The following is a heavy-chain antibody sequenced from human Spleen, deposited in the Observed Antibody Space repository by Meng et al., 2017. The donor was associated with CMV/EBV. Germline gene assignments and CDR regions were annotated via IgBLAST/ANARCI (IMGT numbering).Heavy chain of an antibody. CDR1: GYTFTSYG. CDR2: ISAYNGNT. Sequence: ASVKVSCKASGYTFTSYGISWVRQAPGQGLEWMGWISAYNGNTNYAQKLQGRVTITADKSTSTAYMELSSLRSEDTAVYYCASPQYSSSWVSGEHEYYYYGMDVWGQGTTVTVSS. D-gene: IGHD6-13*01. J-gene: IGHJ6*02. V-gene: IGHV1-18*01. CDR3: ASPQYSSSWVSGEHEYYYYGMDV.